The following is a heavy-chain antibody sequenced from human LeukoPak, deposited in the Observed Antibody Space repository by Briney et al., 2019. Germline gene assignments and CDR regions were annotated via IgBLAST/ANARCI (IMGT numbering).Heavy chain of an antibody. V-gene: IGHV3-23*01. D-gene: IGHD6-19*01. CDR2: ISGGGGST. CDR1: GFPLSSYA. Sequence: GGSLRLSCAASGFPLSSYAMSWVRQAPGKGLEWVAGISGGGGSTFYADSVKGRFTISRDNSKNTLYLQMTSLSAEDTAVYYCVNLYSSNYWGQGTLVTVSS. CDR3: VNLYSSNY. J-gene: IGHJ4*02.